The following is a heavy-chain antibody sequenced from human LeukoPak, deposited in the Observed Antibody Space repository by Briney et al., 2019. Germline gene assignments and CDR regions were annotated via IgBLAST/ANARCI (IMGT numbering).Heavy chain of an antibody. CDR3: AKGRYYYDSSGYDY. D-gene: IGHD3-22*01. V-gene: IGHV3-9*03. CDR1: GFTFDDYA. J-gene: IGHJ4*02. CDR2: ISWNSGSI. Sequence: PGRSLRLSYAASGFTFDDYAMHWVRQAPGKGLEWVSGISWNSGSIGYADSVKGRFTISRDNAKNSLYLQMNSLRAEDMALYYCAKGRYYYDSSGYDYWGQGTLVTVSS.